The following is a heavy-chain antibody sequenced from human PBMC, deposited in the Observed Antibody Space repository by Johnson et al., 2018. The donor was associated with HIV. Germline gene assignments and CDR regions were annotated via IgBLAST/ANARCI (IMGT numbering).Heavy chain of an antibody. V-gene: IGHV3-9*01. Sequence: VQLVESGGGLVQPGRSLRLSCAASGFTFDDYAMHWVRQAPGKGLEWVSGISCSGGTTYCADSVKGRFTISRDNAKNSLYLQMNSLRDDDTAMYYCARATPGIAAAGPTHPSAFDIWGQGTMVTVSS. CDR3: ARATPGIAAAGPTHPSAFDI. CDR2: ISCSGGTT. J-gene: IGHJ3*02. D-gene: IGHD6-13*01. CDR1: GFTFDDYA.